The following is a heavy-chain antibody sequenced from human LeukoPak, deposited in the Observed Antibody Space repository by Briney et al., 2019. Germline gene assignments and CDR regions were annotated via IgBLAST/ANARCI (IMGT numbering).Heavy chain of an antibody. CDR1: GGSISSSNW. V-gene: IGHV4-4*02. CDR2: IYYSGST. D-gene: IGHD3-22*01. J-gene: IGHJ4*02. Sequence: PSETLSLTCAVSGGSISSSNWWSWVRQPPGKGLEWIGEIYYSGSTYYNPSLKSRVTISVDTSKNQFSLKLSSVTAADTAVYYCASSPLRYYYDSSGYLGDWGQGTLVTVSS. CDR3: ASSPLRYYYDSSGYLGD.